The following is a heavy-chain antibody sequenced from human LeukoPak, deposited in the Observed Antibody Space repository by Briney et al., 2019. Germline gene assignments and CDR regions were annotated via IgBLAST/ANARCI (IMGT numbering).Heavy chain of an antibody. CDR3: ARDLTDYYELDY. J-gene: IGHJ4*02. Sequence: SETLSLTCTVSGGSISSGSYYWSWIPQPAGKGLEWIRRIYTSGSTTYNSSLKSRVTISLDTSKNHFSLRLYSVTAADTAVYYCARDLTDYYELDYWGQGTLVTVSS. CDR1: GGSISSGSYY. V-gene: IGHV4-61*02. D-gene: IGHD3-22*01. CDR2: IYTSGST.